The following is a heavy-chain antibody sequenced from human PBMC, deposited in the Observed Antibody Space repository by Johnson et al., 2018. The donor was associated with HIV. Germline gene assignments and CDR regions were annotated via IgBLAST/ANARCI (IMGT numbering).Heavy chain of an antibody. CDR3: ARGGSGWSHDAFDI. V-gene: IGHV3-30-3*01. CDR2: ISYDGSNK. J-gene: IGHJ3*02. Sequence: QVQLVESGGGVVQPRRSLKLSCSASGFTFSSYALHWVRQAPGKGLEWVAVISYDGSNKYYADSVKGRFTISRDNSKNTLYLQMNSLRAEDTAVYYCARGGSGWSHDAFDIWGQGTMVTVSS. CDR1: GFTFSSYA. D-gene: IGHD6-19*01.